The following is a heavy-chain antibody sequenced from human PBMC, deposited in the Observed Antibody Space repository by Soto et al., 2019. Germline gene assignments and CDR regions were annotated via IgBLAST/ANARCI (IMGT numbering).Heavy chain of an antibody. D-gene: IGHD1-7*01. J-gene: IGHJ4*02. V-gene: IGHV1-2*02. CDR2: INPNSGGT. Sequence: ASVKVSCKASGYTFTGYYMHWVRQAPGQGLEWMGWINPNSGGTNYAQKFQGRVTMTRDTSISTVYMELSRLRSDDTAVYYCARDYKRYNWNYAEFDYWGQGTLVTVSS. CDR1: GYTFTGYY. CDR3: ARDYKRYNWNYAEFDY.